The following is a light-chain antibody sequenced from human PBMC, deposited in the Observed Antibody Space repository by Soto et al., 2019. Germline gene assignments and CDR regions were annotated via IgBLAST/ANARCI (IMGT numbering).Light chain of an antibody. CDR2: SSN. J-gene: IGLJ2*01. CDR3: SSYASSSTLVV. V-gene: IGLV1-47*02. Sequence: QSVLTQPPSASGTPGQRVTISCSGSSSNIGSNYVFWYHQLPGTAPKLLISSSNERPSGVPDRFSGSKSGTSASLTISGLQAEDEADYYCSSYASSSTLVVFGGGTQLTVL. CDR1: SSNIGSNY.